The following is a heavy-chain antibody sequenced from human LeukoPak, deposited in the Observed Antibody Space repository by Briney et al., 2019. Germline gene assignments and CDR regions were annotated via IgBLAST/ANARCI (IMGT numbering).Heavy chain of an antibody. J-gene: IGHJ5*02. CDR2: IYPGDSDT. V-gene: IGHV5-51*01. Sequence: GESLKISCKGSGYSFTSYWIGWVRQMPGKGPEWMGIIYPGDSDTRYSPSFQGQVTISADKSISTAYLQWSSLKASDTAMYYCARGDYDILTGYYPGFDPWGQGTLVTVSS. CDR3: ARGDYDILTGYYPGFDP. CDR1: GYSFTSYW. D-gene: IGHD3-9*01.